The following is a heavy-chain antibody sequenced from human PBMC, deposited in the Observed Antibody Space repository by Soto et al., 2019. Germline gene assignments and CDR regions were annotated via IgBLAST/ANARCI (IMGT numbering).Heavy chain of an antibody. CDR3: AKEGVGYFGGSGTSRQDYYYYWYMDV. CDR1: GFTFSSYA. J-gene: IGHJ6*03. CDR2: ISGVGTNT. V-gene: IGHV3-23*01. D-gene: IGHD3-10*01. Sequence: GGSLRLSCAASGFTFSSYAMSWVRQAPGKGLEWVSAISGVGTNTYYADSVKGRFTISRDNSQNTLYLQMNSLRVEDTAIYYCAKEGVGYFGGSGTSRQDYYYYWYMDVWGKGTMVTVSS.